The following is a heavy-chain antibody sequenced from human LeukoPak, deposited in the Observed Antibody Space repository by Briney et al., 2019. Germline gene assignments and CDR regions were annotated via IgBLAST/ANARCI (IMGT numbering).Heavy chain of an antibody. CDR2: ISGTGSST. CDR3: AKASVAIPQYCNS. CDR1: GFTSGNYA. D-gene: IGHD2-2*02. Sequence: PGGSLRLSCEPPGFTSGNYAMNWVRQAPGKGLECVSTISGTGSSTYYADSAKGRFTISRDNSKDTLFLQLNSLTAADTAMYFCAKASVAIPQYCNSWGQGTLVTVSS. V-gene: IGHV3-23*01. J-gene: IGHJ5*02.